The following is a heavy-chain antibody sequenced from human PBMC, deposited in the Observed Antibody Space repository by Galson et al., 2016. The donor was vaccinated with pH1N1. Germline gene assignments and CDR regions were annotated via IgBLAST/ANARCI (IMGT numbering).Heavy chain of an antibody. CDR3: ATEHRGSYYVPRYFDL. V-gene: IGHV1-24*01. CDR1: GYTLSELA. Sequence: SVKVSCKVSGYTLSELAIHWVRQTPGKGLEWMGGFDPEDDKPFYAQTFEGRVTMTQDTSTDTAYMQLSSLTSDDAAVYYCATEHRGSYYVPRYFDLWGLGTLVSVFS. D-gene: IGHD1-26*01. CDR2: FDPEDDKP. J-gene: IGHJ2*01.